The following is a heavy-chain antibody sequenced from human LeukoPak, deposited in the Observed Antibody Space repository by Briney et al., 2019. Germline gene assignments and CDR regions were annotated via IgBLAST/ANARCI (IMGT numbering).Heavy chain of an antibody. CDR3: AKRGVVIRVILVGFHKQAYYFDS. CDR1: GITLSNYG. Sequence: GGSMRLSCAASGITLSNYGMSWVRQAPGKGLEWVAGISDTGGSTNYADSVKGRFTISRDNPKNTLYLQMNSLRAEDTAVYFCAKRGVVIRVILVGFHKQAYYFDSWGQGALVTVSS. D-gene: IGHD3-22*01. J-gene: IGHJ4*02. CDR2: ISDTGGST. V-gene: IGHV3-23*01.